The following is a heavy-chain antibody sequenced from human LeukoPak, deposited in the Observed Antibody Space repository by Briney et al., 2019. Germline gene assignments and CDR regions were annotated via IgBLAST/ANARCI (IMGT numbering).Heavy chain of an antibody. J-gene: IGHJ5*02. D-gene: IGHD3-9*01. CDR3: ARVARLRYFDWLCWFDP. V-gene: IGHV4-34*01. CDR2: INHSGST. Sequence: SETLSLTCAVYGGSFSGYYWSWIRQPPGKGPEWIGEINHSGSTNYNPSLKSRVTISVDTSKNQFSLKLSSVTAADTAVYYCARVARLRYFDWLCWFDPWGQGTLVTVSS. CDR1: GGSFSGYY.